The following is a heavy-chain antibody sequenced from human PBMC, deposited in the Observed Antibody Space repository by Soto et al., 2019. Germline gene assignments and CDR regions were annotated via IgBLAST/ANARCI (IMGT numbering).Heavy chain of an antibody. D-gene: IGHD6-13*01. J-gene: IGHJ5*02. CDR2: IYYSGST. CDR1: GGSISSGGYY. Sequence: SETLSLTCTVSGGSISSGGYYWSWIRQHPGKGLEWIGYIYYSGSTYYNPSLKSRVTISVDTSKNQFSLKLSSVTAADTAVYYCARVQTEWIAAAGSNWFDPWGQGTLVTVSS. V-gene: IGHV4-31*03. CDR3: ARVQTEWIAAAGSNWFDP.